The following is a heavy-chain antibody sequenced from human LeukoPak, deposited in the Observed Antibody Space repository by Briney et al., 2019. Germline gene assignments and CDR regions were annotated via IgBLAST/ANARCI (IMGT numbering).Heavy chain of an antibody. Sequence: MASETLSLTCAVSGGSISGSNWWSWVRQPPGKGLEWIGEIYHSGSTNYNPSLKSRVTISVDKSKNQFSLKLSSVTAADTAVYYCARSGGSSGKDAFDIWGQGTMVTVSS. V-gene: IGHV4-4*02. CDR2: IYHSGST. CDR3: ARSGGSSGKDAFDI. D-gene: IGHD6-19*01. CDR1: GGSISGSNW. J-gene: IGHJ3*02.